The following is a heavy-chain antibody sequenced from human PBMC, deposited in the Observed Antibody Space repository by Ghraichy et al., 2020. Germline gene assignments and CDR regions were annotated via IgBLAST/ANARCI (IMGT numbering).Heavy chain of an antibody. CDR1: GGSFSNYY. V-gene: IGHV4-34*01. CDR2: INHSGST. D-gene: IGHD2-2*01. Sequence: SETLSLTCAVYGGSFSNYYWSWIRQPPGKGLEWIGEINHSGSTNYNSSLKSRVTISVDTSKNQFSLKLSSVTAADTAVYYCARGAVPAAIPSNRGDYGMGAWGQGPPVTVSS. J-gene: IGHJ6*02. CDR3: ARGAVPAAIPSNRGDYGMGA.